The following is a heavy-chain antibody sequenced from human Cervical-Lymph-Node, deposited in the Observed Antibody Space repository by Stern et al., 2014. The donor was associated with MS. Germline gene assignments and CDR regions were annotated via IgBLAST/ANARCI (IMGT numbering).Heavy chain of an antibody. J-gene: IGHJ4*02. Sequence: VHLVESGPGLVKPSETLSLTCTVSGDSLSSNHWSWIRQFPGKGLEWIGYVYYSGSTNYNPSLKSLVNISVDMSPNQVSLKLRPVTAADTAVYYCARRVRGMDYWGQGTLVTVSS. CDR3: ARRVRGMDY. V-gene: IGHV4-59*08. CDR2: VYYSGST. D-gene: IGHD3-10*01. CDR1: GDSLSSNH.